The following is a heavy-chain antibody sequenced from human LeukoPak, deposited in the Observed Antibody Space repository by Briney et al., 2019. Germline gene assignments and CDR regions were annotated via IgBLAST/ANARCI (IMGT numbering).Heavy chain of an antibody. Sequence: SETLSLTCAVYGGSFSGYYWSWIRQPPGKGLEWIGEINHSGSTNYNPSLKSRVTISVDTSKSQFSLKLSSVTAADTAVYYCARGLYDSSRFFDYWGQGTLVTVSS. CDR1: GGSFSGYY. CDR3: ARGLYDSSRFFDY. J-gene: IGHJ4*02. V-gene: IGHV4-34*01. D-gene: IGHD3-22*01. CDR2: INHSGST.